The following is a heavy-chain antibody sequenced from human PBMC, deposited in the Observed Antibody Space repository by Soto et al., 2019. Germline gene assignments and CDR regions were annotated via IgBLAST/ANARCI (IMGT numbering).Heavy chain of an antibody. CDR1: GFTFSSYA. CDR3: ARDDRIITMIVAVTTPYYYYGMDV. V-gene: IGHV3-30-3*01. Sequence: GGSLRLSCAASGFTFSSYAMHWVRQAPGKGLEWVAVISYDGSNKYYADSVKGRFTISRDNSKNTLYLQMNSLRAEDTAVYYCARDDRIITMIVAVTTPYYYYGMDVWGQGTTVTVSS. D-gene: IGHD3-22*01. J-gene: IGHJ6*02. CDR2: ISYDGSNK.